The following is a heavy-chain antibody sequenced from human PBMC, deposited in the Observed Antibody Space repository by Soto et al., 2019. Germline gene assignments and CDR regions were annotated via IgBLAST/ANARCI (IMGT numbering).Heavy chain of an antibody. CDR3: ARSGCTNGVCYYYFDY. V-gene: IGHV4-34*01. Sequence: PSETLSLTCAVYGGSFSGYYWSWIRQPPGKGLEWIGEINHSGSTNYNPSLKSRVTISVDTSKNQFSLKLSSVTAADTAVYYCARSGCTNGVCYYYFDYWGQGTLVTVSS. CDR1: GGSFSGYY. J-gene: IGHJ4*02. CDR2: INHSGST. D-gene: IGHD2-8*01.